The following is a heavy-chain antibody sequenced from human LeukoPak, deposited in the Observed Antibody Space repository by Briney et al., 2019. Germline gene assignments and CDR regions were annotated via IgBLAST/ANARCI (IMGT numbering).Heavy chain of an antibody. D-gene: IGHD2-2*01. CDR2: IRSKANSHAT. CDR1: GFTFSGSA. J-gene: IGHJ6*03. CDR3: TPTSTDMDV. V-gene: IGHV3-73*01. Sequence: GGSLRLSCAASGFTFSGSAMHWVRQASGKGLEWVGRIRSKANSHATAYAASVKGRFTISRDDSKNTAYLQMNSLKTEDTAVYYCTPTSTDMDVWGKGTTVTVSS.